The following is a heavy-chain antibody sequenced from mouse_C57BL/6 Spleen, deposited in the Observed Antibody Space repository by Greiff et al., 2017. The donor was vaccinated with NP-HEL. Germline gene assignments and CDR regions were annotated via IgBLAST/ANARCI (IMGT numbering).Heavy chain of an antibody. Sequence: EVQLVESGGDLVKPGGSLKLSCAASGFTFSSYGMSWVRQTPDKRLEWVATISSGGSYTYYPDSVKGRFTISRDNAKNTLYLQMSSLKSEDTAMYYCARQGIYYYGSSYERSYFDYWGQGTTLTVSS. J-gene: IGHJ2*01. CDR3: ARQGIYYYGSSYERSYFDY. D-gene: IGHD1-1*01. V-gene: IGHV5-6*01. CDR2: ISSGGSYT. CDR1: GFTFSSYG.